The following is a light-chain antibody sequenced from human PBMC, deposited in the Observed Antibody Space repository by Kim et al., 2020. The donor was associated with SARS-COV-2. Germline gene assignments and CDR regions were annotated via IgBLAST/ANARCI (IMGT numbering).Light chain of an antibody. CDR1: SSNIGSNY. Sequence: GQKVTISCSGSSSNIGSNYVSWYQHLRGTAPKLLIYDNSKRPSGIPARFSGSKSGTSATLGITGLQTAGEADYYCATWDGSLSSWVFGGGTKLTVL. J-gene: IGLJ3*02. CDR3: ATWDGSLSSWV. V-gene: IGLV1-51*01. CDR2: DNS.